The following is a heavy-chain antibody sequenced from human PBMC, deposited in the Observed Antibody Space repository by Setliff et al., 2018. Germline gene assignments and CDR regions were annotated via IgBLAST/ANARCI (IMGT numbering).Heavy chain of an antibody. CDR1: GFTFNFFW. Sequence: GGSLRLSCAASGFTFNFFWMSWVRQVPGKGLEWVANINQDGSTPFYVDSVKGRFTISRDNAKNSLYLQMNSLRAEDTAVYFCAREDDVNTCDIWGQGTMVTVSS. CDR3: AREDDVNTCDI. CDR2: INQDGSTP. J-gene: IGHJ3*02. V-gene: IGHV3-7*01.